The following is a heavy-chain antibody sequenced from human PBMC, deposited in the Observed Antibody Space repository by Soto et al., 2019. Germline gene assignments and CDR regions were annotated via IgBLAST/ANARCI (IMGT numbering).Heavy chain of an antibody. J-gene: IGHJ3*02. CDR1: GDSISSGGYY. CDR2: IYFSGST. Sequence: SETLSLTCTVSGDSISSGGYYWSWIRQHPGKGLEWIGYIYFSGSTYYNPSLKSRVTISVDTSENQFSLKLNSVTAADTAVYYCARDRYSDSDYLYHNAFDIWGQATMVTVSS. CDR3: ARDRYSDSDYLYHNAFDI. D-gene: IGHD2-21*01. V-gene: IGHV4-31*03.